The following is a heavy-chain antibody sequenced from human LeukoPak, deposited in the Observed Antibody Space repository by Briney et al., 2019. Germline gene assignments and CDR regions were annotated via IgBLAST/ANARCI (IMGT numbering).Heavy chain of an antibody. CDR1: GYTFTSYY. D-gene: IGHD6-6*01. CDR2: INPSGGST. Sequence: ASVKVSCKASGYTFTSYYMHWMRQAPGQGLEWMGIINPSGGSTSYAQKFQGRVTMTRDMSTSTVYMELSSLRSEDTAVYYCARGSSIAPGRFDPWGQGTLVTVSS. CDR3: ARGSSIAPGRFDP. J-gene: IGHJ5*02. V-gene: IGHV1-46*01.